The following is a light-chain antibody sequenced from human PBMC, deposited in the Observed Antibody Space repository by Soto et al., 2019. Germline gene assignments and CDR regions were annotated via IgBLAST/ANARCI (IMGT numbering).Light chain of an antibody. CDR1: QAISNY. Sequence: DIQMTQSPSSLSASVGDRVTITCRASQAISNYLAWYQQKPGKVPKLLIYAASTLQSGVPSRFSGSGSGTDFTLTISSLQPEDVATYYCQKYSSVPFTFGPGTKVDIK. CDR3: QKYSSVPFT. CDR2: AAS. J-gene: IGKJ3*01. V-gene: IGKV1-27*01.